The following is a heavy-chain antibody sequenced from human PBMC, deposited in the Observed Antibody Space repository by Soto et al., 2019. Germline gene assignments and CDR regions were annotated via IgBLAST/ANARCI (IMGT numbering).Heavy chain of an antibody. CDR3: AKLGSSWPDQFDY. CDR1: GGSISSGGYS. CDR2: IYHSGST. Sequence: SETLSLTCAVSGGSISSGGYSWSWIRQPPGKGLEWIGYIYHSGSTYYNPSLKSRVTISVDRSKNQFSLKLSSVTAEDTAVYYCAKLGSSWPDQFDYWGQGTLVTVSS. V-gene: IGHV4-30-2*01. D-gene: IGHD6-13*01. J-gene: IGHJ4*02.